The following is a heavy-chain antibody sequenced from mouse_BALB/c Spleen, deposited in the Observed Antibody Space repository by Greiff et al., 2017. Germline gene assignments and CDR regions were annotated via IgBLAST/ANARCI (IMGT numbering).Heavy chain of an antibody. CDR3: ARNYYGSSHSYFDV. V-gene: IGHV1-7*01. CDR2: INPSTGYT. CDR1: GYTFTSYW. J-gene: IGHJ1*01. Sequence: QVQLKESGAELAKPGASVKMSCKASGYTFTSYWMHWVKQRPGQGLEWIGYINPSTGYTEYNQKFKDKATLTADKSSSTAYMQLSSLTSEDSAVYYCARNYYGSSHSYFDVWGAGTTVTVSS. D-gene: IGHD1-1*01.